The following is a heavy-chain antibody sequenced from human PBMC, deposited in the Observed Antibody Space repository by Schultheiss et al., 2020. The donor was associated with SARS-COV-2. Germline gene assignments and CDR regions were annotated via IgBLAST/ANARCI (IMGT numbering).Heavy chain of an antibody. CDR1: GGSFSGYY. V-gene: IGHV4-59*10. CDR2: IYTSGST. J-gene: IGHJ6*03. D-gene: IGHD2-2*01. Sequence: SETLSLTCAVYGGSFSGYYWSWIRQPAGKGLEWIGRIYTSGSTNYNPSLKSRVTMSVDTSKNQFSLKLSSVTAADTAVYYCGYCSSTSCPPPYYYYYMDVWGKGTTATVSS. CDR3: GYCSSTSCPPPYYYYYMDV.